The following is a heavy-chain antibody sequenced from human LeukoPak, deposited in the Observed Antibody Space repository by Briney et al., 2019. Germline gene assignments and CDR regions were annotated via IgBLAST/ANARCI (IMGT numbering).Heavy chain of an antibody. J-gene: IGHJ4*02. D-gene: IGHD2-2*01. Sequence: SQTLSLXCTVSGGSISSVDYYWSWIRQPPGKGLEWIGYIYYSGITYYNPSLKGRLTISVDTSKNHFSLKLSSVTAADTAVYYCAVRYCSTSSCYPYFDYWGQGTLVTVSS. CDR1: GGSISSVDYY. V-gene: IGHV4-30-4*08. CDR3: AVRYCSTSSCYPYFDY. CDR2: IYYSGIT.